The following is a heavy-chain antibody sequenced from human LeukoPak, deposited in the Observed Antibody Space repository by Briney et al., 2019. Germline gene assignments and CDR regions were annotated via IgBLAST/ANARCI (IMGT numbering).Heavy chain of an antibody. V-gene: IGHV3-64*02. J-gene: IGHJ4*02. CDR3: ARCYQDYDYVWGECRRGGFDY. Sequence: GGSLRLSCAASGFTFSSYAMHWVRQAPGKGLEYVSGISTNGGSTYYADSVKGRFTISRDNSKNTLFLQMGSLRAEDMAVYYCARCYQDYDYVWGECRRGGFDYWGQGTLVAVSS. D-gene: IGHD3-16*01. CDR2: ISTNGGST. CDR1: GFTFSSYA.